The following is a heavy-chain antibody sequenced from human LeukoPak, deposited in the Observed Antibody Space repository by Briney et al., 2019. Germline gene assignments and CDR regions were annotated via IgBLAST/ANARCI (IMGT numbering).Heavy chain of an antibody. J-gene: IGHJ4*02. CDR3: AKGQIGYCSGGSCYSAPGILDY. CDR2: IRYDGSNK. Sequence: GGSLRLSCAASGFTFSSYSMHWVRQAPGKGLEWVAFIRYDGSNKYYADSVKGRFTISRDNSKNTLYLQMNSLRAEDTAVYYCAKGQIGYCSGGSCYSAPGILDYWGQGTLVTVSS. D-gene: IGHD2-15*01. CDR1: GFTFSSYS. V-gene: IGHV3-30*02.